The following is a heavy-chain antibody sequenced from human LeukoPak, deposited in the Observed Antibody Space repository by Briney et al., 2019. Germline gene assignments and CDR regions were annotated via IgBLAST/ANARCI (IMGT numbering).Heavy chain of an antibody. Sequence: TSETLSLTCTVSGASLSSYFWRSIRQLPGKGLGWIGYVYCGGSTNYTPSLKCRVTISIDTSNTHFSLRLSSVSAADTAVYYCARGADNVVGATFDYWGQGTLVTVSS. V-gene: IGHV4-59*12. J-gene: IGHJ4*02. CDR1: GASLSSYF. D-gene: IGHD1-26*01. CDR3: ARGADNVVGATFDY. CDR2: VYCGGST.